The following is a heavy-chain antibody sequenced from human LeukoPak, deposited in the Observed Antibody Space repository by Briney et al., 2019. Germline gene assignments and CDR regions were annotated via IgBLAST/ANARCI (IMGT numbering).Heavy chain of an antibody. J-gene: IGHJ5*02. CDR1: GYTFTSYY. CDR3: ASSLKIFGVVIGWFDP. CDR2: INPSGGRT. Sequence: ASGKVSCKASGYTFTSYYMHWVRQAPGQGLEWMGIINPSGGRTNYAQKFQGRVTMTRDMSTSTVYMELSSLRSEDTAVYYCASSLKIFGVVIGWFDPWGQGTLVTVSS. V-gene: IGHV1-46*01. D-gene: IGHD3-3*01.